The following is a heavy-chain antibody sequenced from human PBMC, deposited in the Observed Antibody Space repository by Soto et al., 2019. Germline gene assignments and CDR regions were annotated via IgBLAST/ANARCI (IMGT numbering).Heavy chain of an antibody. D-gene: IGHD3-22*01. J-gene: IGHJ4*02. V-gene: IGHV4-59*01. CDR3: ARRDVDYYDSSGYFHY. Sequence: SETLSLTCTVSGGSISSYYWSWIRQPPGKGLEWIGYIYYSGSTNYNPSLKSRVTISVDTSKNQFSLKLSSVTAADTAVYYCARRDVDYYDSSGYFHYWGQGTLITVSS. CDR2: IYYSGST. CDR1: GGSISSYY.